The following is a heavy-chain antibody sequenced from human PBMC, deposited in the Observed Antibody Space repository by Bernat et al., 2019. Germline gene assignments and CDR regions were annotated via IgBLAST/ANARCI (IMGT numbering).Heavy chain of an antibody. CDR2: INPNSGGT. Sequence: QVQLVQSGAEVKKPGASVKVSCKASGYTFTGYYMPWVRQAPGQGLAWMGWINPNSGGTNYAQKFQGWVTMTRDTSISTAYMELSRLRSDDTAVYYCARGAPDVVVPAAIPGWFDPWGQGTLVTVSS. CDR3: ARGAPDVVVPAAIPGWFDP. CDR1: GYTFTGYY. V-gene: IGHV1-2*04. D-gene: IGHD2-2*02. J-gene: IGHJ5*02.